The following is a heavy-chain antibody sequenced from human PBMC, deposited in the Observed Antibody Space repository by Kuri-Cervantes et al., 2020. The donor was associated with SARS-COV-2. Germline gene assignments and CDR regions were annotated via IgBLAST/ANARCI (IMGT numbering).Heavy chain of an antibody. CDR1: GFTVSSNY. CDR3: TRDPSTGWSRYFYGMDV. Sequence: GESLRLSCVASGFTVSSNYMSWVRQAPGRGLEWVSVLYTGGSSHYADSVKGRFTISRDNSKNTLYLQMNSLRVEDTAGYYCTRDPSTGWSRYFYGMDVWGQGTAVTVSS. V-gene: IGHV3-53*01. CDR2: LYTGGSS. J-gene: IGHJ6*02. D-gene: IGHD3-9*01.